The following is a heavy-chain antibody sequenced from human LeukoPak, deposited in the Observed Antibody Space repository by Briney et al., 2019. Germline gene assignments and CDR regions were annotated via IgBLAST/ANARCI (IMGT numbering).Heavy chain of an antibody. CDR2: ISSSSSYI. V-gene: IGHV3-21*01. CDR1: GFTFSSYS. CDR3: ARGSGVKSGSSYGAFDI. J-gene: IGHJ3*02. D-gene: IGHD1-26*01. Sequence: GGSLRLSCAASGFTFSSYSMNWVRQAPGKGLEWVSSISSSSSYIYYADSVKGRFTISRDNAKNSLYLQMNSLRAEDTAVYYCARGSGVKSGSSYGAFDIWGQGTMVTVSS.